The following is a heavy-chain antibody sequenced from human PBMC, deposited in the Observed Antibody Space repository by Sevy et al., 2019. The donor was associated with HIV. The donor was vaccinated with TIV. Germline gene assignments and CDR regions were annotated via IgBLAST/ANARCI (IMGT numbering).Heavy chain of an antibody. CDR3: ARAMRVRSSSDFDY. CDR1: GYTFTSYG. Sequence: ASVKVSCKASGYTFTSYGISWVRQAPGQGLEWMGWISAYNSNTNYAQKLQGRVTMTTDTSTSTAYMELRSLRSDDTAVYYCARAMRVRSSSDFDYWGQGTLVTVSS. J-gene: IGHJ4*02. D-gene: IGHD6-6*01. CDR2: ISAYNSNT. V-gene: IGHV1-18*01.